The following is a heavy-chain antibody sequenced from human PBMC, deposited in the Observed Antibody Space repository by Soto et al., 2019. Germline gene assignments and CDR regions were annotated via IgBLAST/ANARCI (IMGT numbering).Heavy chain of an antibody. CDR2: ISAYNGNT. J-gene: IGHJ4*02. CDR1: GYTFTSYG. CDR3: ATGIAARRDFDY. V-gene: IGHV1-18*01. D-gene: IGHD6-6*01. Sequence: ASVKVSCKASGYTFTSYGIIWVRQAPGQGLEWMGWISAYNGNTNYAQKLQGRVTMTTDTSTSTAYMELRSLRSDDAAVYYCATGIAARRDFDYWGQGTLVTVSS.